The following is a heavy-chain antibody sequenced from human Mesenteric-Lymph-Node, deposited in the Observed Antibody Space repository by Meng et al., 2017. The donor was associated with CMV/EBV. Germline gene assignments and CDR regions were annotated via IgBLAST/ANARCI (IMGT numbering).Heavy chain of an antibody. CDR2: ISSSSSTI. CDR3: ARVRFLEWLPADY. Sequence: GESLKISCAASRFTFSSYSMNWVRQAPGKGLEWVSYISSSSSTIYYADSVKGRFTISRDNAKNSLYLQMNSLRAEDTAVYYCARVRFLEWLPADYWGQGTLVTVSS. V-gene: IGHV3-48*04. J-gene: IGHJ4*02. D-gene: IGHD3-3*01. CDR1: RFTFSSYS.